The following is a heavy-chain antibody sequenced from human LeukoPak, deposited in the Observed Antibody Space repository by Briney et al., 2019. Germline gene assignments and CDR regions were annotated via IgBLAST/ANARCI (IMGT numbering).Heavy chain of an antibody. CDR3: ARWVLEMATILD. V-gene: IGHV3-30*04. D-gene: IGHD5-24*01. J-gene: IGHJ4*02. CDR2: ISYDGSNK. Sequence: GRSLRLSCAASGFTFSSYAMHWVRQAPGKGLEWVAVISYDGSNKYYADSVKGRFTISRDNSKNMLYLQMNSLRAEDTAVYYCARWVLEMATILDWGQGTLVTVSS. CDR1: GFTFSSYA.